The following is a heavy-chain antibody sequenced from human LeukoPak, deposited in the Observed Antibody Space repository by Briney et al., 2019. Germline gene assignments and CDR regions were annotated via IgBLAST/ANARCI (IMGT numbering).Heavy chain of an antibody. Sequence: SETLSLTCAANGGSFIGYSWSWIRQAPGKGLEWIGEIHHSGSTKYNPSLKSRVTMSVDTSKSQFSLKLTSVTAADTGVYYRARSQLLYFFDHWGQGTLVTVSS. CDR2: IHHSGST. V-gene: IGHV4-34*01. D-gene: IGHD2-2*01. CDR3: ARSQLLYFFDH. CDR1: GGSFIGYS. J-gene: IGHJ4*02.